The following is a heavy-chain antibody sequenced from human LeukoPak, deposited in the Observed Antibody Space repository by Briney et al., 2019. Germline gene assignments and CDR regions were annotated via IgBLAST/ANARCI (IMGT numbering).Heavy chain of an antibody. Sequence: GGSLRLSCAASGFTFSSYGMHWVRQAPGKGLEWVAFIRYDGSNKYYADSVKGRFTISRDNAKNSLYLQMNSLRAEDTAIYYCARGLGPSTTDVDTVMGYWGRGTLVTVSS. V-gene: IGHV3-30*02. J-gene: IGHJ4*02. D-gene: IGHD5-18*01. CDR2: IRYDGSNK. CDR1: GFTFSSYG. CDR3: ARGLGPSTTDVDTVMGY.